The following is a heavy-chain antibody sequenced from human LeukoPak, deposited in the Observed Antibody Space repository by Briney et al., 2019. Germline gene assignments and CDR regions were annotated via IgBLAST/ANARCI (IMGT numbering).Heavy chain of an antibody. D-gene: IGHD1-26*01. CDR3: AKGGDNWPPHFDY. CDR1: GGSISSGSYY. CDR2: IHTSGST. J-gene: IGHJ4*02. Sequence: SETLSLTCTVSGGSISSGSYYWSWIRQPAGKGLEWIGRIHTSGSTNYNPSLRSRVTISVDTSKNQFSLTLSSVTAADTAVYYCAKGGDNWPPHFDYWGQGTLVTVSS. V-gene: IGHV4-61*02.